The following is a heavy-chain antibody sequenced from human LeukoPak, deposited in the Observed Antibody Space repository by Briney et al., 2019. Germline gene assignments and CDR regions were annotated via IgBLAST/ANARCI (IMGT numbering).Heavy chain of an antibody. D-gene: IGHD3-22*01. CDR3: ARANYYDSSGYYFDY. V-gene: IGHV4-59*01. J-gene: IGHJ4*02. CDR1: GGSISSYY. Sequence: SETLSLTCTVSGGSISSYYWSWIRQPPGKGLEWIGYIYYSGSTNYNPSLKSRVTISVDTSKNQFSPKLSSVTAADTAVYYCARANYYDSSGYYFDYWGQGTLVTVSS. CDR2: IYYSGST.